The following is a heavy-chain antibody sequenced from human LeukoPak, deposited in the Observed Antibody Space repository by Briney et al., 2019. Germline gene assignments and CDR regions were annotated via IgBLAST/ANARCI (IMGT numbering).Heavy chain of an antibody. V-gene: IGHV4-61*02. CDR3: ARCGGAPYYYYMDV. CDR2: IYTSGST. CDR1: GGSISSGSYY. D-gene: IGHD3-16*01. J-gene: IGHJ6*03. Sequence: SETLSLTCTVSGGSISSGSYYWSWIRQPAGKGLEWIGRIYTSGSTNYNPSLRSRVTISVDTSKNQFSLKLSSVTAADTAVYYCARCGGAPYYYYMDVWGKGTTVTVSS.